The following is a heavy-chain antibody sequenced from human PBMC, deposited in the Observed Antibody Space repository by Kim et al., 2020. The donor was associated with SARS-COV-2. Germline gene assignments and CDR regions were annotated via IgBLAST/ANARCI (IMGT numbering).Heavy chain of an antibody. D-gene: IGHD2-21*02. CDR2: IYTSGST. Sequence: SETLSLTCTVSGGSISSYYWSWIRQPAGKGLEWIGRIYTSGSTNYNPSLKSRVTMSVDTSKNQFSLKLSSVTAADTAVYYCARVIVVVTVIPGWFDPRGQGTLVTVSS. CDR3: ARVIVVVTVIPGWFDP. V-gene: IGHV4-4*07. J-gene: IGHJ5*02. CDR1: GGSISSYY.